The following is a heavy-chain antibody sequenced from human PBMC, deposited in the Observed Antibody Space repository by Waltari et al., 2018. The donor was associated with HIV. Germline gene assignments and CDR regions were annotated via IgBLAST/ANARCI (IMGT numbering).Heavy chain of an antibody. D-gene: IGHD3-3*01. CDR3: TKGRRGALFGDE. V-gene: IGHV1-8*02. CDR1: GYSFIDFD. J-gene: IGHJ4*02. Sequence: QVQLVQSVAEIKKPRASVRVSCRASGYSFIDFDINWVRRAPGRGLEWVGWMNPDNGDAGYGHKFKGRFTLTRDTTTDTAYMDVTNLKSEDTAIYYCTKGRRGALFGDEWGQGTLVTVSS. CDR2: MNPDNGDA.